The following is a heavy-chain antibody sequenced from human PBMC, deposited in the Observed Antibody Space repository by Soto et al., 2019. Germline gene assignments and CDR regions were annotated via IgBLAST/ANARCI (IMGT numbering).Heavy chain of an antibody. D-gene: IGHD2-21*01. V-gene: IGHV4-59*01. Sequence: SETLSLTCTVSGGSISSYYWSWIRQPPGKGLEWIGYIYYSGSTNYNPSLKSRVTISVDTSKNQFSLKLSSVTAADTAVYYCARDSHSDAFDIWGQGTMVTVSS. CDR1: GGSISSYY. CDR3: ARDSHSDAFDI. CDR2: IYYSGST. J-gene: IGHJ3*02.